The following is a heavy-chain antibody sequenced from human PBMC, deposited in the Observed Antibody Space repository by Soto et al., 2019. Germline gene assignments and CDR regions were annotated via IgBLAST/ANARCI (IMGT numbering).Heavy chain of an antibody. J-gene: IGHJ6*02. CDR2: ISYDGSNK. D-gene: IGHD6-19*01. CDR1: GFTFSSYG. V-gene: IGHV3-30*03. Sequence: ESGGGVVQPGRSLRLSCAASGFTFSSYGMHWVRQAPGKGLEWVAVISYDGSNKYYADSVKGRFTISRDNSKNTLYLQMNSLRAEDTAVYYCARSSGWYYYYYGMDVWGQGTTVTVSS. CDR3: ARSSGWYYYYYGMDV.